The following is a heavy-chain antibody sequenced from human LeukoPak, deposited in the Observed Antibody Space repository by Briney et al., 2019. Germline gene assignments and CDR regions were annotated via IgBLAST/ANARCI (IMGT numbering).Heavy chain of an antibody. J-gene: IGHJ4*02. V-gene: IGHV3-23*01. CDR3: AKTLKGGSAFDY. Sequence: GGSLTLSCAASGFTFSSYAMSWVRQAPGKGLEWVSAISGSGTSTYYADSVKGRFTISRDNSKSTLYLQMNSLRAEETALYYCAKTLKGGSAFDYWGQGTLVTVSS. D-gene: IGHD1-26*01. CDR1: GFTFSSYA. CDR2: ISGSGTST.